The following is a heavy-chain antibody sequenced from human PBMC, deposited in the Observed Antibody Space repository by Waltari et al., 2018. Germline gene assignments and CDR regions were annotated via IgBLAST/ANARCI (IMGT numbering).Heavy chain of an antibody. CDR1: GYTFTSYA. V-gene: IGHV1-3*01. CDR3: AREGVGRWLQESMSYYYYGMDV. CDR2: INAGNGNT. J-gene: IGHJ6*02. Sequence: QVQLVQSGAEVKKPGASVKVSCKASGYTFTSYAMHWVRQAPGPRLEWMGWINAGNGNTKYSQKFQGRVTITRDTSASTTYMELSSLRSEDTAVYYCAREGVGRWLQESMSYYYYGMDVWGQGTTVTVSS. D-gene: IGHD5-12*01.